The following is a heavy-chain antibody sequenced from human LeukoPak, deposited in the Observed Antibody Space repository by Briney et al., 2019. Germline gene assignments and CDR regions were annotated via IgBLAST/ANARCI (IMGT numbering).Heavy chain of an antibody. D-gene: IGHD1-20*01. J-gene: IGHJ4*02. CDR1: ASGLTFSSHS. CDR3: AREYNSRATFDY. CDR2: IHSSGNYI. V-gene: IGHV3-21*05. Sequence: GGSLRLSCAASASGLTFSSHSINSGRQAPGKGLEWISYIHSSGNYIFYEASVKGRFTVSRDNARNSLYLKMNSLRAEDTAIYYCAREYNSRATFDYWGQGTLVAVSS.